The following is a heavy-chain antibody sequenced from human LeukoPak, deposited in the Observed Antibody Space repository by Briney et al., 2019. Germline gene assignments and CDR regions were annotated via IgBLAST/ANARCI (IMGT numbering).Heavy chain of an antibody. J-gene: IGHJ4*02. CDR1: GFTFSSYW. Sequence: GGSLRLSCAASGFTFSSYWMHWVRQAPGKGLVWVSRINSDGSSTSYADSVKGRFTISRDNSKNTLYLQMNSLRAEDTAVYYCARFQAPYYYDSSGYWHSFDYWGQGTLVTVSS. CDR2: INSDGSST. CDR3: ARFQAPYYYDSSGYWHSFDY. V-gene: IGHV3-74*01. D-gene: IGHD3-22*01.